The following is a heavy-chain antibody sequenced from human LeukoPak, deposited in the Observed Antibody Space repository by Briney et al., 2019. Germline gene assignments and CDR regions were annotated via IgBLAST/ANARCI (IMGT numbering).Heavy chain of an antibody. J-gene: IGHJ4*02. CDR3: ARSRHSYDSSGFPHY. CDR1: GFIFSNFG. Sequence: GGSLRLSCAASGFIFSNFGMHWVRQAPGKGLEWVSSISSIRSYIYYGDSVKGRFTISRDNAKNSLYLQMNSLRAEDTAVYYCARSRHSYDSSGFPHYWGQGTLVTVSS. D-gene: IGHD3-22*01. CDR2: ISSIRSYI. V-gene: IGHV3-21*01.